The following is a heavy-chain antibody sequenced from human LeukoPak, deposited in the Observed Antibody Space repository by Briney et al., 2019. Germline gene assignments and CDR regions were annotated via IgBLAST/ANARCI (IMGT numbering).Heavy chain of an antibody. Sequence: ASVKVSCKASGYTFTGYYLHWVRQAPGQGLEWMGWINPNNGGTMYAQKFQGRLTMTLDTSISTLYMELSSLTSDDTAVYYCARDDRATHDYWGQGTLVTVPS. CDR1: GYTFTGYY. V-gene: IGHV1-2*02. J-gene: IGHJ4*02. CDR3: ARDDRATHDY. CDR2: INPNNGGT.